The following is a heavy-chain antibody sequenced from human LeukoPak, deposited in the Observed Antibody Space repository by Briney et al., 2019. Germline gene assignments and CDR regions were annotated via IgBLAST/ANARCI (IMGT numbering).Heavy chain of an antibody. CDR1: GGTFSSYA. CDR2: IIPIFGTA. J-gene: IGHJ4*02. V-gene: IGHV1-69*05. Sequence: SVKVSCKASGGTFSSYAISWVRQAPRQGREWMGRIIPIFGTANYAQKFQGRVTITTDEFTSTAYMELSSLRSEDTAVYYCAREGDGYNSGSYFDNWGQGSLVIVSS. CDR3: AREGDGYNSGSYFDN. D-gene: IGHD5-24*01.